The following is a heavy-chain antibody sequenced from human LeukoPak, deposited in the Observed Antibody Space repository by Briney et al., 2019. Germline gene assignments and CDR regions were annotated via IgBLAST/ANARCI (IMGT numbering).Heavy chain of an antibody. CDR1: GFTFSSYA. V-gene: IGHV3-23*01. Sequence: GGSLRLSCAASGFTFSSYAMSWVRQAPGKGLEWVSAISGSGGSTYYADSVKGRFTISRDNSKNTLYLQMNSLRAEDTAVYYCAKDRSLIAAAGAAFDIWGQGTMVTVAS. D-gene: IGHD6-13*01. CDR3: AKDRSLIAAAGAAFDI. CDR2: ISGSGGST. J-gene: IGHJ3*02.